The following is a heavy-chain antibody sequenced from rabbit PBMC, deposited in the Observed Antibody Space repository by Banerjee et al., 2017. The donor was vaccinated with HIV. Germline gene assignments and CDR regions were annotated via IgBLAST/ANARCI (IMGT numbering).Heavy chain of an antibody. Sequence: QEQLVESGGGLVQPGGSLKLSFKASGFDFSSYWMSWVRQAPGKGLEWIAYINIGSDSTYYASWAKGRFTISKASSTTVTLQMTSLTAADTATYFCARDYVSSSGPCFNLWGPGTLVTVS. CDR1: GFDFSSYW. V-gene: IGHV1S45*01. J-gene: IGHJ4*01. CDR3: ARDYVSSSGPCFNL. CDR2: INIGSDST. D-gene: IGHD1-1*01.